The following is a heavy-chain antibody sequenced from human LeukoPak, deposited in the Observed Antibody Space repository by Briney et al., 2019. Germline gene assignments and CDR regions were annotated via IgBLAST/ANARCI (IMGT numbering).Heavy chain of an antibody. CDR1: GGSISSGGYY. CDR2: IYYSGST. V-gene: IGHV4-31*03. D-gene: IGHD3-10*01. Sequence: SQTLSLTCTVSGGSISSGGYYWSWIRQHPGKGLEWIGYIYYSGSTYYNPSPKSRVTISVDTSKNQFSLKLSSVTAADTAVYYCARDNAKGGSGSYFPPNFDYWGQGTLVTVSS. J-gene: IGHJ4*02. CDR3: ARDNAKGGSGSYFPPNFDY.